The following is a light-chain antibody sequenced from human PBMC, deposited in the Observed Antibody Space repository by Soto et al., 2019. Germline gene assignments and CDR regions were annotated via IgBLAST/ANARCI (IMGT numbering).Light chain of an antibody. Sequence: DIVLTQSPATLSLSPGERATLSCRASRSVPSAYLAWSPHKPGQAPRLLIFGSSNSATGIPDRFSGSGSGTDFTLAISRLEPEDFAVYYCQQLGASPYSFGLGTKLEIK. CDR2: GSS. V-gene: IGKV3-20*01. J-gene: IGKJ2*03. CDR3: QQLGASPYS. CDR1: RSVPSAY.